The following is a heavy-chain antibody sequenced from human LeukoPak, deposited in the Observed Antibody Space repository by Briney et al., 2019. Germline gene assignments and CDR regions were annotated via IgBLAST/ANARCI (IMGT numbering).Heavy chain of an antibody. CDR3: AKFLPTHIVVANYYFDY. Sequence: GGSLRLSCAASGFTFSSYAMSWVRQAPGKGLEWVSAISGSGGSTYYADSVKGRFTISRANSKNTLYLQMNSIIAEDTAVYYCAKFLPTHIVVANYYFDYWGQGILVTVSS. D-gene: IGHD2-21*01. V-gene: IGHV3-23*01. J-gene: IGHJ4*02. CDR1: GFTFSSYA. CDR2: ISGSGGST.